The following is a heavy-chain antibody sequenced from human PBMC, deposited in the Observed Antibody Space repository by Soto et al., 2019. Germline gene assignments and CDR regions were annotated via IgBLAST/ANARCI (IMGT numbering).Heavy chain of an antibody. Sequence: PGGSLRLSCAASGFTFSTFAMTWVRQAPGKGLEWVSGISGGGGSTYYADSVKGRFTISRDNSKNTLYLQMNSLRADDPAVYYCTKNIVVVPAAYDWFDPWGQGTLVTVSS. CDR2: ISGGGGST. CDR3: TKNIVVVPAAYDWFDP. CDR1: GFTFSTFA. J-gene: IGHJ5*02. V-gene: IGHV3-23*01. D-gene: IGHD2-2*01.